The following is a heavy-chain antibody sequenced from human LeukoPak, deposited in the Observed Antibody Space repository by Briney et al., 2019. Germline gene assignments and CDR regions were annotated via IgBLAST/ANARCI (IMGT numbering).Heavy chain of an antibody. CDR1: GLTVSSNY. D-gene: IGHD3-10*01. V-gene: IGHV3-53*01. J-gene: IGHJ4*02. CDR2: IYSGGST. Sequence: GGSLRLSCAASGLTVSSNYMTWVRHAPGKGLERFPLIYSGGSTYYADSVKGRFTISRDNSNATLYLQMNSLRAEYTAVYYCARWRGVRGVDYWGQGTLVTVSS. CDR3: ARWRGVRGVDY.